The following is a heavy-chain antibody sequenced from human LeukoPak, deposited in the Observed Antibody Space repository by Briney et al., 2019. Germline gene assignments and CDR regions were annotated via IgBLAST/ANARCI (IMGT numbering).Heavy chain of an antibody. CDR2: IYYSGST. J-gene: IGHJ4*02. V-gene: IGHV4-59*06. CDR1: GGSISSYY. CDR3: ASEIAVAGRGFDY. D-gene: IGHD6-19*01. Sequence: SETLSLICTVSGGSISSYYWSWIRQHPGKGLEWIGYIYYSGSTYYNPSLKSRVTISVDTSKNQFSLKLSSVTAADTAVYYCASEIAVAGRGFDYWGQGTLVTVSS.